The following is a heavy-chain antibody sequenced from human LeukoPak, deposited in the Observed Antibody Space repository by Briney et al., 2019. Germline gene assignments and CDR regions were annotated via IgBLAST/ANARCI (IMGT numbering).Heavy chain of an antibody. J-gene: IGHJ6*04. CDR1: GGSLSSYY. Sequence: SEALSLTCSVSGGSLSSYYWGWIRQTPGKGLEWIGYIYYSGSTNYNSSLKSRVSISVDTSKNQFSLTLRSVTAADTAVYYCARDLSYYGLDVWGKGTTVTVSS. CDR2: IYYSGST. CDR3: ARDLSYYGLDV. V-gene: IGHV4-59*01.